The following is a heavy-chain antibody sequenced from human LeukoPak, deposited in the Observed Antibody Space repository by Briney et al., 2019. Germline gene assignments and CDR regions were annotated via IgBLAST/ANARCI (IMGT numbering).Heavy chain of an antibody. CDR2: IYYSGST. D-gene: IGHD5-18*01. J-gene: IGHJ2*01. Sequence: SETLSLTCTVSGGSISSSSYYWGWIRQPPGKGLEWIGSIYYSGSTYYNPSLKSRVTISVDTSKNQFSLKLSSVTAADTAVYYCARGPLQLWTPGWYFDLWGRGTLVTVSS. CDR1: GGSISSSSYY. CDR3: ARGPLQLWTPGWYFDL. V-gene: IGHV4-39*07.